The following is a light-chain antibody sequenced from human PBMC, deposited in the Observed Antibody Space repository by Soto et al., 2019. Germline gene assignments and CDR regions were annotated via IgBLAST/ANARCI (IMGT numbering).Light chain of an antibody. CDR1: SSNIGAGYD. J-gene: IGLJ2*01. CDR3: QSYDSSLSGLV. Sequence: QSVLTQPPSVSGARGQRVTISCTGSSSNIGAGYDVHWYQQLPGTAPKLLIYGNSNRPSGVPDRFSGSKSGTSASLAITGLQAEDEADYYCQSYDSSLSGLVFGGGTKVTVL. V-gene: IGLV1-40*01. CDR2: GNS.